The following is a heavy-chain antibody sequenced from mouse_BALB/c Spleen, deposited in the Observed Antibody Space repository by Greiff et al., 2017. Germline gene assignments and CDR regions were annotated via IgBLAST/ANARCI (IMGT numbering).Heavy chain of an antibody. D-gene: IGHD1-1*01. Sequence: VQLQQSGAELARPGASVKLSCKASGYTFTSYWMQWVKQRPGQGLEWIGAIYPGDGDTRYTQKFKGKATLTADKSSSTAYMQLSSLASEDSAVYYCARENYYGSDLAYWGQGNLVTVSA. V-gene: IGHV1-87*01. CDR1: GYTFTSYW. CDR3: ARENYYGSDLAY. J-gene: IGHJ3*01. CDR2: IYPGDGDT.